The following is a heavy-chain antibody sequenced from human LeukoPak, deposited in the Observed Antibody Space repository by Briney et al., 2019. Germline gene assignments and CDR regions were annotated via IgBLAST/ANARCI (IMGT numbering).Heavy chain of an antibody. D-gene: IGHD1-26*01. Sequence: ASVKVSCKASGFTFTSSAVQWVRQARGQRLEWIGWIVVGSGNTNYAQKFQERVTITRDMSTSTAYMELSSLRSEDTAVYYCAADRGSYYVRQRLYYMDVWGKGTTVTVSS. J-gene: IGHJ6*03. CDR1: GFTFTSSA. V-gene: IGHV1-58*01. CDR3: AADRGSYYVRQRLYYMDV. CDR2: IVVGSGNT.